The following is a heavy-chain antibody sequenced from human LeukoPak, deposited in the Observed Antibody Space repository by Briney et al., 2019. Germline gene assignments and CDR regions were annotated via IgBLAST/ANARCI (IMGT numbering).Heavy chain of an antibody. D-gene: IGHD6-19*01. Sequence: GGSLRLSCEVSGLTISSYWMTWVRQAPGKGLEWVATIKKDGSEKYYVDSVKGRFTVLRDNAKNSLYLQMSSLRVEDTAVYYCANDDNGWYNTYYYMDVWGKGTTVIVSS. J-gene: IGHJ6*03. CDR2: IKKDGSEK. CDR3: ANDDNGWYNTYYYMDV. CDR1: GLTISSYW. V-gene: IGHV3-7*01.